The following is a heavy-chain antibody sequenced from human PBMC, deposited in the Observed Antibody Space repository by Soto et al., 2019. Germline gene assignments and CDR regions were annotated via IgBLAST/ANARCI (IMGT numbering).Heavy chain of an antibody. V-gene: IGHV1-18*01. J-gene: IGHJ6*03. CDR1: GYTFTSYG. CDR3: ARSGDILTGYYNVIDPEIATHYYYYMDV. CDR2: ISAYNGNT. D-gene: IGHD3-9*01. Sequence: ASVKVSCKASGYTFTSYGISWVRQAPGQGLEWMGWISAYNGNTNYAQKLQGRVTMTTDTSTSTAYMELRSLRSDDTAVYYCARSGDILTGYYNVIDPEIATHYYYYMDVWGKGTTVTVSS.